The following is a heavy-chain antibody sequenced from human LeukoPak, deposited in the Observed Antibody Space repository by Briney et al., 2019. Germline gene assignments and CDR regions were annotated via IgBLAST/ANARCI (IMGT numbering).Heavy chain of an antibody. CDR1: GYTFTGYY. Sequence: ASVKVSCKASGYTFTGYYMHWVRQAPGQGLEWMGWINPNSGGTNYAQKFQGRVTMTRDTSISTAYMELSRLRSDDTAVYYCARDLVRGDYDFWSGYYTNYYYYGMDVWGQGTTVTVSS. V-gene: IGHV1-2*02. CDR3: ARDLVRGDYDFWSGYYTNYYYYGMDV. CDR2: INPNSGGT. J-gene: IGHJ6*02. D-gene: IGHD3-3*01.